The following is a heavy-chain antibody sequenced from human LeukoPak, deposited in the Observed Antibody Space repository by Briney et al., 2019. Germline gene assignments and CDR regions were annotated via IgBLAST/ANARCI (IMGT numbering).Heavy chain of an antibody. Sequence: GGSLRLPCAASGFTFYDYGMIWVRQAPGKGLEWVSRIYWNGCSKVYADSVKGRFTTSRDNDKNSLYLQMNSLRAEDTALYYCARDLPSGYYDSSGYQFGYYFDYWGQGTLVTVSS. D-gene: IGHD3-22*01. CDR1: GFTFYDYG. V-gene: IGHV3-20*04. CDR2: IYWNGCSK. J-gene: IGHJ4*02. CDR3: ARDLPSGYYDSSGYQFGYYFDY.